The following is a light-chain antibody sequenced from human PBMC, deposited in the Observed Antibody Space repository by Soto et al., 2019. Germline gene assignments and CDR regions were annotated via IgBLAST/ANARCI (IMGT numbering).Light chain of an antibody. V-gene: IGKV3-11*01. CDR2: DAS. CDR1: HSVGSY. CDR3: QQRSNWPVT. J-gene: IGKJ5*01. Sequence: EIVLTQSPATLSLSPGERATLSCRASHSVGSYLAWYQQKPGQAPRLLIYDASNRATGIPARFSGSGSGTDFTLTISSLEPEDFAVYHCQQRSNWPVTFGQGTRLEIK.